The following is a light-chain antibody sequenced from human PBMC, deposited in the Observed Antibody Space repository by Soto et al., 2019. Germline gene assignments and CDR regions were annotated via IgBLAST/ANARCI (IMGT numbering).Light chain of an antibody. CDR3: CSYAGSSNV. Sequence: QSVLTQPASVSGSPGQSITISCTGTSSDVGSYNLVSWYQQHPGKAPKLMIYEVSKRPSGVSNRFSGSKSGNTASLTISGLQAEDDADYYCCSYAGSSNVFGTGNKVTVL. J-gene: IGLJ1*01. CDR1: SSDVGSYNL. V-gene: IGLV2-23*02. CDR2: EVS.